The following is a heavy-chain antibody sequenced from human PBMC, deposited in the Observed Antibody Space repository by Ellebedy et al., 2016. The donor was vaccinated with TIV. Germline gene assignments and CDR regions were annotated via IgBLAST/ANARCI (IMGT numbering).Heavy chain of an antibody. D-gene: IGHD4-23*01. V-gene: IGHV4-59*08. Sequence: MPSETLSLTCTVSGGSISSYYWSWIRQPPGKGLEWIGYIYYSGSTNYNPSLKSRVTISVDTSKNQFSLKLSSVTAADTAVYYCAGLFLNGGKADYWGQGTPVTVSS. J-gene: IGHJ4*02. CDR2: IYYSGST. CDR3: AGLFLNGGKADY. CDR1: GGSISSYY.